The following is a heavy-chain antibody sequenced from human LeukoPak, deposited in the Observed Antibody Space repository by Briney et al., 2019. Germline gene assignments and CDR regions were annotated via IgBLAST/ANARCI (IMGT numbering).Heavy chain of an antibody. CDR1: GGSFSGYY. J-gene: IGHJ4*02. D-gene: IGHD6-13*01. CDR2: INHSGST. CDR3: ARGIRYSSSSLDY. V-gene: IGHV4-34*01. Sequence: SETLSLTCAVYGGSFSGYYWSWIRQPPGKGLEWIGEINHSGSTNYNPSLKSRVTISVDTSKNQLSLKLSSVTAADTAVYYCARGIRYSSSSLDYWGQGTLVTVSS.